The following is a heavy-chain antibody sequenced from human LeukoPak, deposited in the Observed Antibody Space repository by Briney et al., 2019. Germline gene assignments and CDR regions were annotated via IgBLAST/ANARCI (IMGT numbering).Heavy chain of an antibody. CDR1: GFTVSNNY. V-gene: IGHV3-53*01. D-gene: IGHD1-26*01. CDR3: ARGGSYLSAFDI. CDR2: MYSNSGT. Sequence: GGSLRLSCAASGFTVSNNYMSWVRQAPGKGLEWVSLMYSNSGTFYADSVKGRFTISRDNSKNTLYLQMNSLRAEDTAVYYCARGGSYLSAFDIWGQGTMVTVSS. J-gene: IGHJ3*02.